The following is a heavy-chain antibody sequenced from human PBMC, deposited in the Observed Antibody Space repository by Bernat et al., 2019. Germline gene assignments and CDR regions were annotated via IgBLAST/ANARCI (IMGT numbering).Heavy chain of an antibody. V-gene: IGHV3-53*01. CDR2: IYSGGST. J-gene: IGHJ6*03. CDR1: GFTVSSNY. CDR3: ARVRNGYYYLDV. Sequence: EVQLVESGGGLIQPGGSLRLSCAASGFTVSSNYMSWVRQAPGKGLEWVSGIYSGGSTYYADSVKGRFTISRDNSKNTLYLQMNSLRAEDTAVYYCARVRNGYYYLDVWGKGTTVTVSS.